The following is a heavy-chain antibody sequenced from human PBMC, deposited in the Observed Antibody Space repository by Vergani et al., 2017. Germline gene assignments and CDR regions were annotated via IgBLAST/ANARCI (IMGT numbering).Heavy chain of an antibody. V-gene: IGHV5-51*03. J-gene: IGHJ4*02. Sequence: EVRLVQSGGDVKKPGESLQISCQASGSEFSIFWIGWVRHMAGKGLEWLGTLFPGDSSTSYSPSFEGQVTVSVDTSITTAFLQWSSLKASDRGIYYCVRVGITGPDWGQGTQVTVSS. CDR1: GSEFSIFW. CDR2: LFPGDSST. D-gene: IGHD6-13*01. CDR3: VRVGITGPD.